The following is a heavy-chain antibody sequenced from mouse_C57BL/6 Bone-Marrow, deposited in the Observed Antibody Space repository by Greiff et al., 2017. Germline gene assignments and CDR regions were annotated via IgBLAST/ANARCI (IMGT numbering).Heavy chain of an antibody. V-gene: IGHV14-4*01. D-gene: IGHD3-2*02. CDR2: IDPENGDT. CDR1: GFNIKDDY. CDR3: VDSSGPYYYAMDY. Sequence: EVMLVESGAELVRPGASVKLSCTASGFNIKDDYMHWVKQRPEQGLEWIGWIDPENGDTEYASKFQGKATITADTSSNTAYLQLSSLTSEDTAVYYGVDSSGPYYYAMDYWGQGTSVTVSS. J-gene: IGHJ4*01.